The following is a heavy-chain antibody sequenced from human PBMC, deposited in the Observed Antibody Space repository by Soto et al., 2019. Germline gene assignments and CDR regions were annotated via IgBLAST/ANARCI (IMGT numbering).Heavy chain of an antibody. J-gene: IGHJ6*02. D-gene: IGHD1-26*01. V-gene: IGHV3-23*01. CDR1: GFTFSSYA. CDR2: ISGSGGNA. CDR3: AKDGASGSYPPYYYYGMDV. Sequence: EVQLLESGGGLVQPGGSLRLSCAASGFTFSSYAMSWVRQAPGKGLEWVSTISGSGGNAYYADSVKGRFTISRDNSKNTLRLQMNSLSAADTAVYYCAKDGASGSYPPYYYYGMDVWGQGTTVTVSS.